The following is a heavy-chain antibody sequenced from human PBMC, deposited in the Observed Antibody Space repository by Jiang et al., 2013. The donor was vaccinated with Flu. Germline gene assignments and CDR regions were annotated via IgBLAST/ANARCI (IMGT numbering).Heavy chain of an antibody. CDR3: ARGPPGGSGSFYYYGMDV. V-gene: IGHV3-33*01. Sequence: GVVQPGRSLRLSCAASGFTFSTYGMHWVRQAPGKGLEWVAVIWYDGSNKYYADSVKGRFTISRDNSKNTLYLQMNSLRAEDTAVYYCARGPPGGSGSFYYYGMDVWGQGTTVTVSS. D-gene: IGHD3-10*01. J-gene: IGHJ6*02. CDR2: IWYDGSNK. CDR1: GFTFSTYG.